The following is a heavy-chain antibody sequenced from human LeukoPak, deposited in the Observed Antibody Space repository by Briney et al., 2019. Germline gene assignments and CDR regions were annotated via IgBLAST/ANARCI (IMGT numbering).Heavy chain of an antibody. CDR3: ARGRTAVAGTYYYYYYMDV. J-gene: IGHJ6*03. V-gene: IGHV1-8*03. D-gene: IGHD6-19*01. CDR2: MNPNSGNT. Sequence: GASVKVSCKASGYTFTGYYMHWLRQATGQGLEWMGWMNPNSGNTGYAQKFQGRVTITRNTSISTAYMELSSLRSEDTAVYYCARGRTAVAGTYYYYYYMDVWGKGTTVTVSS. CDR1: GYTFTGYY.